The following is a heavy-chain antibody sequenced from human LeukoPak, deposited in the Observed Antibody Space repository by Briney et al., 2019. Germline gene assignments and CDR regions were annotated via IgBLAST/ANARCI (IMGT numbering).Heavy chain of an antibody. CDR2: ISSSGSTI. D-gene: IGHD5-18*01. Sequence: GGSLRLSCAASGFTFSDYYMSWIRQAPGKGLEWVSYISSSGSTIYYADSVRGRFTISRDNAKNSLYLQMNSLRAEDTAVYYCARDQVDTAMVRGPFDYWGQGTLVTVSS. CDR1: GFTFSDYY. J-gene: IGHJ4*02. V-gene: IGHV3-11*01. CDR3: ARDQVDTAMVRGPFDY.